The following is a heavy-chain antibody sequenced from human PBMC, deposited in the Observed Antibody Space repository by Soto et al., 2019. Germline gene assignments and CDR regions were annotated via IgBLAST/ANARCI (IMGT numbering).Heavy chain of an antibody. D-gene: IGHD5-18*01. J-gene: IGHJ4*02. V-gene: IGHV3-7*01. CDR2: INQVGSIQ. CDR1: GFALSMYW. Sequence: GGSLRLSCEASGFALSMYWMSWVRQAPGMGLQWVANINQVGSIQHYVDSVKGRFTISRDNAKNSLYLQMNSLRAEDTAVYYCAREAPTAMVPYFDYWGQGTLVTVSS. CDR3: AREAPTAMVPYFDY.